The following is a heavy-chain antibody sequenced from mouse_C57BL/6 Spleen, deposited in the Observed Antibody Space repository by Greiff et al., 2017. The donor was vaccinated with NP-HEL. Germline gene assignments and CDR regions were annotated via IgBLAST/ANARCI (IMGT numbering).Heavy chain of an antibody. CDR2: ISDGGSYT. CDR1: GFTFSSYA. D-gene: IGHD3-3*01. Sequence: EVKLVESGGGLVKPGGSLKLSCAASGFTFSSYAMSWVRQTPEKRLEWVATISDGGSYTYYPDNVKGRFTISRDNAKKNLYLQMSHLKSEDTAMYYCARERAYQGYFDVWGTGTTVTVSS. V-gene: IGHV5-4*01. CDR3: ARERAYQGYFDV. J-gene: IGHJ1*03.